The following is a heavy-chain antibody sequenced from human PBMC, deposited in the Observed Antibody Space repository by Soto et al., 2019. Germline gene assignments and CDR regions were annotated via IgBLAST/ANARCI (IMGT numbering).Heavy chain of an antibody. Sequence: SETLSLTCTVSGGSISSSSYYWGWIRQPPGKGLEWIGSIYYSGSTYYNPSLKSRVTISVDTSKNQFSLKLSCVTAADTAVYYCARLKSGWYVDYWGQGTLVTVSS. CDR1: GGSISSSSYY. CDR3: ARLKSGWYVDY. CDR2: IYYSGST. D-gene: IGHD6-19*01. V-gene: IGHV4-39*01. J-gene: IGHJ4*02.